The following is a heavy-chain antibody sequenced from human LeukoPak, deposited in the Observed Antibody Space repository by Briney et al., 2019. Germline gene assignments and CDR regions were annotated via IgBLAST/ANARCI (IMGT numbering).Heavy chain of an antibody. CDR1: GFTFGDYA. CDR2: IRSQAYGVTT. J-gene: IGHJ4*02. V-gene: IGHV3-49*04. D-gene: IGHD2-15*01. CDR3: ARPGEGYCSGGSCYFFDY. Sequence: PGGSLRLSCTASGFTFGDYAMSWVRQAPGKGLEWVGVIRSQAYGVTTQYAASVKGRFTITRDDSKSIAYLQMNSLKTEDAAVYHCARPGEGYCSGGSCYFFDYWGQGTLVTVSS.